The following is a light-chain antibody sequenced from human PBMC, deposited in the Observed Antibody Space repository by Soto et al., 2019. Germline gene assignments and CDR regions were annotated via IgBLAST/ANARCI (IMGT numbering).Light chain of an antibody. CDR1: QSISSN. CDR3: QQYNNWPPLYT. J-gene: IGKJ2*01. V-gene: IGKV3-15*01. Sequence: EIVMTQSPATLSMSPGERATLSCRASQSISSNLAWYQQKPGQAPRLLIYGASTRATGIPARFSGSGSGTAFTLTISSLQSEDFAIYYCQQYNNWPPLYTFGQGTKLENK. CDR2: GAS.